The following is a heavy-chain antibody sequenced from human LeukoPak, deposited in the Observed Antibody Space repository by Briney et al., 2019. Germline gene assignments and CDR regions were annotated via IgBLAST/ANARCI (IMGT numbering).Heavy chain of an antibody. CDR3: AKGHYYYDSSAPFDY. CDR1: GFTFRRCG. CDR2: FSYNGIDK. Sequence: GGSLRLSCVASGFTFRRCGMHWVRQAPGKGLEWLAVFSYNGIDKRYTDSVKGRFTISRDNSKNTLYLQMNSLRAEDTAVYYCAKGHYYYDSSAPFDYWGQGTLVTVSS. D-gene: IGHD3-22*01. J-gene: IGHJ4*02. V-gene: IGHV3-30*18.